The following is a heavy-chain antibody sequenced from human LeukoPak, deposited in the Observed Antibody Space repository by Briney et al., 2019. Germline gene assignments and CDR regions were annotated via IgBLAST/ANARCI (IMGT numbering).Heavy chain of an antibody. J-gene: IGHJ4*02. D-gene: IGHD6-13*01. CDR1: GYTFTSYA. V-gene: IGHV1-18*01. CDR3: ARDPIGSRWPYYFDY. Sequence: ASVKVSCKASGYTFTSYAVIWVRQVPGQGLEWTGWISGYNGNTKSSQSLQDRVTITRDTSASTAYMELSSLRSEDTAVYYCARDPIGSRWPYYFDYWGQGTLVTVSS. CDR2: ISGYNGNT.